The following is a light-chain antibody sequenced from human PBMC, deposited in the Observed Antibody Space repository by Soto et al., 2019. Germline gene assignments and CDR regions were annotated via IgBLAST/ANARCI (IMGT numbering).Light chain of an antibody. V-gene: IGKV1-39*01. Sequence: IQMTQSPSSLSASVGDRVTLRCRASRNISSDLNWYQQKPGKAPKLLIYRASTLQNGVPSRFRGAGSATDFTLTISSLQPEDFATYSCQQSYSTLPYTFGQGTKVEIK. CDR2: RAS. CDR1: RNISSD. CDR3: QQSYSTLPYT. J-gene: IGKJ2*01.